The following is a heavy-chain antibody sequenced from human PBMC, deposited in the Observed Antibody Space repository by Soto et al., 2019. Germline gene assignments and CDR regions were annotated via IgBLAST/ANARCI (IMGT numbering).Heavy chain of an antibody. CDR1: GFTFDDYA. CDR3: AKDMYYYDSSGSFDP. J-gene: IGHJ5*02. D-gene: IGHD3-22*01. Sequence: ESGGGLVQPGRSLRLSCAASGFTFDDYAMHWVRQAPGKGLEWVSGISWNSGSIGYADSVKGRFTISRDNAKNSLYLQMNSLRAEDTVLYYCAKDMYYYDSSGSFDPWGQGTLVTVSS. V-gene: IGHV3-9*01. CDR2: ISWNSGSI.